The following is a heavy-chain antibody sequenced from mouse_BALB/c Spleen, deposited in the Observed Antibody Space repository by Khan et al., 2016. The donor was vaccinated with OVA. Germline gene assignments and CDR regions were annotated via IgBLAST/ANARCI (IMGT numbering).Heavy chain of an antibody. D-gene: IGHD4-1*01. Sequence: LQLVQSGAELVKPGASVKLSCTASGFNIKDTHMHWVKQRPEQGLEWIGRIDPANDNSKYDPRFQGKATITADTSSNTAYLHLSSLTSEDTAVYYCAPAGTGDYFDYWGQGTTLTVSS. CDR3: APAGTGDYFDY. J-gene: IGHJ2*01. CDR2: IDPANDNS. V-gene: IGHV14-3*02. CDR1: GFNIKDTH.